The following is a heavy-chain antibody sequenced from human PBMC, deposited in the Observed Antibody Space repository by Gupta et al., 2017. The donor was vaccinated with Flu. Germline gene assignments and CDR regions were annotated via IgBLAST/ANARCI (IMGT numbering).Heavy chain of an antibody. CDR1: GFTFTFSR. V-gene: IGHV3-23*01. CDR3: AKGGVGSSGLGY. J-gene: IGHJ4*02. Sequence: VPLLGAGGCLVQPGGSLRLSCVASGFTFTFSRMPWVRQAPGKGLEWVSTVGAGGNSTYYAASVKGRFTVSRDNSKNTVFLQMSSLAAEDTAVYYCAKGGVGSSGLGYWGQGNLVTVSA. D-gene: IGHD1-14*01. CDR2: VGAGGNST.